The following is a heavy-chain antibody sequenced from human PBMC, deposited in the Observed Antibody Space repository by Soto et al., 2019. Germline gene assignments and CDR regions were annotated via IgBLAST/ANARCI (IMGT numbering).Heavy chain of an antibody. D-gene: IGHD3-10*01. CDR2: IRQYGDET. J-gene: IGHJ4*02. CDR1: EFSLKTYW. V-gene: IGHV3-7*01. Sequence: EVQLVESGGGLVLPGGSLRLSCVGSEFSLKTYWMAWVRQAPGKGLECVANIRQYGDETFYVDSVKGRFTISRDNANNSVYLKMDNLRAEDTGVYYCATGGSGTYYLGPLDYWGQGIMVIVSS. CDR3: ATGGSGTYYLGPLDY.